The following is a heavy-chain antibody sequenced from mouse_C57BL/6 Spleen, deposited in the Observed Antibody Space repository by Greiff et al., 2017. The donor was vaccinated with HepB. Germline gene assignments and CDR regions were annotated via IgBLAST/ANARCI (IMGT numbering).Heavy chain of an antibody. J-gene: IGHJ1*03. CDR1: GFTFSSYA. CDR3: DRGLTGKCFYFDV. D-gene: IGHD4-1*01. Sequence: EVHLVQSGGGLVKPGGSLKLSCAASGFTFSSYAMSWVRQIPEKRLEWVATISHGGSYTYYPDNVQGRFTISRDNAKNTPYLQLSHLKSEDTAMYYCDRGLTGKCFYFDVWGKGTTVTVSS. V-gene: IGHV5-4*01. CDR2: ISHGGSYT.